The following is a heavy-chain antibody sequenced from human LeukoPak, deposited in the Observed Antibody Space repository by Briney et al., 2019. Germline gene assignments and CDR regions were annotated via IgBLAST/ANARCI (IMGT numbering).Heavy chain of an antibody. Sequence: GGSLRLSCAASGFTFSSYAMHWVRQAPGKGLEWVAVISYDGGNTYYADSVKGRFTISRDNSKNTLYLQLNSLRAEDTAVYYCARDSTYYYGSGSSGPHYFDYWGQGTLVTVSS. J-gene: IGHJ4*02. D-gene: IGHD3-10*01. CDR1: GFTFSSYA. V-gene: IGHV3-30*01. CDR3: ARDSTYYYGSGSSGPHYFDY. CDR2: ISYDGGNT.